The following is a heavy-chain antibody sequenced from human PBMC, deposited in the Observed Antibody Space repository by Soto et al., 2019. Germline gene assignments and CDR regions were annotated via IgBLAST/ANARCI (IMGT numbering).Heavy chain of an antibody. CDR2: LSAGRRA. D-gene: IGHD4-17*01. CDR1: GFSFVNYA. Sequence: DVQLLESGGGLVQPGGSLRLSCEASGFSFVNYALSWVRQAPGKGLEWVATLSAGRRAYYADSVKGRFTIAKDFSTSTLHLQASSLRADDTAVYYCAKESMPEHYGDTLFDYWGQGTRVTVSS. CDR3: AKESMPEHYGDTLFDY. V-gene: IGHV3-23*01. J-gene: IGHJ4*02.